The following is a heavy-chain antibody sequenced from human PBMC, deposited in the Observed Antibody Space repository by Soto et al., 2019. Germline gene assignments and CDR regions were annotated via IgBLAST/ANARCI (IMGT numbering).Heavy chain of an antibody. CDR1: GYTFTSYG. D-gene: IGHD3-3*01. J-gene: IGHJ6*02. V-gene: IGHV1-18*04. CDR3: ARDRRVKTYYDFWSGYPGMDV. CDR2: ISAYNGNT. Sequence: GASVKVSCTASGYTFTSYGISWVRQAPGQGLEWMGWISAYNGNTNYAQKLQGRVTMTTDTSTSTAYMELRSLRSDDTAVYYCARDRRVKTYYDFWSGYPGMDVWGQGTTVTV.